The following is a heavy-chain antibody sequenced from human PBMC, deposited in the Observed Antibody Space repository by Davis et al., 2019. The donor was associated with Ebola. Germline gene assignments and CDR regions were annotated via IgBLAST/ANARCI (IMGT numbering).Heavy chain of an antibody. Sequence: GESLKISCAASGFTFSSYSMNWVRQAPGRGLEWVSYISSSSTTKYYADSVKGRFTISRDNAKNSLYLQMNSLRAEDTAVYYCAKNIGHSSGWYGDYWGQGTLVTVSS. CDR2: ISSSSTTK. J-gene: IGHJ4*02. V-gene: IGHV3-48*01. CDR1: GFTFSSYS. CDR3: AKNIGHSSGWYGDY. D-gene: IGHD6-19*01.